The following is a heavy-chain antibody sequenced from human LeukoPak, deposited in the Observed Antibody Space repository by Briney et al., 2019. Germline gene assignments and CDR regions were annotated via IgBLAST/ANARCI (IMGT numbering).Heavy chain of an antibody. CDR1: GFTFSNYG. J-gene: IGHJ4*02. CDR2: ISGSGGST. V-gene: IGHV3-23*01. D-gene: IGHD2-15*01. Sequence: PGGTLRLSCAASGFTFSNYGMRWVRQVPGKGLEWVSGISGSGGSTYYADSVRGRFIISRDNSKNTLYLQINSLRAEDTAVYYCARARVVVVVPATRPVYYFDYWGQGTRVTVSS. CDR3: ARARVVVVVPATRPVYYFDY.